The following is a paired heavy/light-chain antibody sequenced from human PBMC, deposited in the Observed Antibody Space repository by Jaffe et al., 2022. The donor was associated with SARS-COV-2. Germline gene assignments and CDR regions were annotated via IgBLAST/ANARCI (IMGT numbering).Light chain of an antibody. Sequence: DIQMTQSPSTLSASVGDRVTITCRASQSISSWLAWYQQKPGKAPKLLISQASTLESGVPSRFSGSGSGTEFTVTISSLQPDDFATYYCQQYKTYSRTFGQGTRVEIK. CDR2: QAS. V-gene: IGKV1-5*03. J-gene: IGKJ1*01. CDR1: QSISSW. CDR3: QQYKTYSRT.
Heavy chain of an antibody. CDR2: INHTGST. D-gene: IGHD6-19*01. Sequence: QVQLQESGPGLVRPSGTLSLTCAVSGGSLDGTNWWVWARQPPGKGLEWIGEINHTGSTNYNPSLKNRVIISVDNSKNQFSLSLTSVTAADTAVYYCARDPGRAVAVIWGQGTMVTVSS. CDR3: ARDPGRAVAVI. V-gene: IGHV4-4*02. J-gene: IGHJ3*02. CDR1: GGSLDGTNW.